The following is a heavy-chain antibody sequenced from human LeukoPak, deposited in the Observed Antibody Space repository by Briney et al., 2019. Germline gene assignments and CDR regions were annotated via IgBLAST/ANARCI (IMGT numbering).Heavy chain of an antibody. V-gene: IGHV1-2*02. Sequence: GASVKVSCKASGYTFTGYYMRWVRQAPGQGLEWMGWINPNSGGTNYAQKFQGRVTMTRDTSISTAYMELSRLRSDDTAVYYCARDLQEIPRPGRVDYWGQGTLVTVSS. CDR3: ARDLQEIPRPGRVDY. CDR2: INPNSGGT. CDR1: GYTFTGYY. J-gene: IGHJ4*02. D-gene: IGHD5-24*01.